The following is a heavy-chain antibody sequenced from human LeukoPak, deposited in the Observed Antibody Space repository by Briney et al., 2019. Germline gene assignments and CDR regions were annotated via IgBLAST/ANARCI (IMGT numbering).Heavy chain of an antibody. CDR3: ARDRLRPIMTTFYYSYGMDV. Sequence: GASVKVSCKASGYTFTGYYMHWVRQARGQGLEWMGFINPNSGGTNYAQKFQGRVTMTRDTSISTAYMEMSRLRSDDSAVYYCARDRLRPIMTTFYYSYGMDVWGQGTTVTVSS. CDR1: GYTFTGYY. V-gene: IGHV1-2*02. J-gene: IGHJ6*02. D-gene: IGHD3-16*01. CDR2: INPNSGGT.